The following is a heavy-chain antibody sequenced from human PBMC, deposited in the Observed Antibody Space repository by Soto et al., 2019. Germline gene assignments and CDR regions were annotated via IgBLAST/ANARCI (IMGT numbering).Heavy chain of an antibody. D-gene: IGHD6-13*01. CDR1: GYTFTSYG. CDR3: ARVQAEAGTPWFDP. J-gene: IGHJ5*02. CDR2: ISAYNGNT. Sequence: QVQLVQSGAEVKKPGASVKVSCKASGYTFTSYGISWVRQAPGQGLEWMGWISAYNGNTNYPQKLQGRVTMTTDTFXSTADMELRSLRSDDTAVYYCARVQAEAGTPWFDPWGQGTLVTVSS. V-gene: IGHV1-18*01.